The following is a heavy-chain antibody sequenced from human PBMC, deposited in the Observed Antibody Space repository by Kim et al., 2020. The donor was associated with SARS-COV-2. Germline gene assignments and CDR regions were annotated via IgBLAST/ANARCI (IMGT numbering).Heavy chain of an antibody. Sequence: GGSLRLSCAASELTVSSNYMSWVRQAPGKGLEWVSVIYSGGTTYYAGSVKGRFTISRDNSKDTLYLQMNSLRAEDTAVYYCVRAVAGYYFDYWGQGTPV. CDR3: VRAVAGYYFDY. J-gene: IGHJ4*02. D-gene: IGHD6-19*01. CDR2: IYSGGTT. V-gene: IGHV3-66*01. CDR1: ELTVSSNY.